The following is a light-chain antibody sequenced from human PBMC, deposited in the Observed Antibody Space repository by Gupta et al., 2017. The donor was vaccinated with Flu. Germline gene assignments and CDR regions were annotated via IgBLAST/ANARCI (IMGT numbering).Light chain of an antibody. CDR1: IDVVTSNL. Sequence: IDVVTSNLVSWYQQHPGSAPKLLIHEVSKRPSGISSRFSGSKSGNTASLTISGLQAEDEADYYCSSYADNTPHVLFGGGTKLTVL. CDR3: SSYADNTPHVL. V-gene: IGLV2-23*02. CDR2: EVS. J-gene: IGLJ2*01.